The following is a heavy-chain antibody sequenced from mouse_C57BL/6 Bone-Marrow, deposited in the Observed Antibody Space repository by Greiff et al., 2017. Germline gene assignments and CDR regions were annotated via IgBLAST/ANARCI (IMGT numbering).Heavy chain of an antibody. Sequence: VQLQQSGAELVRPGASVKLSCKASGYTFTDYYINWVKQRPGQGLEWIARIYPGSGNTYYNEKFKGKATLTAEKSSSTAYMQLSSLTSEDSAVYFCARRGGSSLFDYWGQGTTLTVSS. J-gene: IGHJ2*01. CDR2: IYPGSGNT. CDR1: GYTFTDYY. CDR3: ARRGGSSLFDY. D-gene: IGHD1-1*01. V-gene: IGHV1-76*01.